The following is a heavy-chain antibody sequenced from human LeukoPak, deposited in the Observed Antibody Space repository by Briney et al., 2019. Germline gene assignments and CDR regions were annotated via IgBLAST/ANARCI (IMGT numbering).Heavy chain of an antibody. D-gene: IGHD5-18*01. J-gene: IGHJ4*02. CDR1: GGSISSYY. CDR2: IYYSGST. V-gene: IGHV4-59*01. Sequence: SETLSLTCTVSGGSISSYYWSGIRQPPGKGLEWIGYIYYSGSTNYNPSLKSRVTISVDTSKNQFSLKLSSVTAADTAVYYCARSLSGYSKFDYWGQGTLVTVSS. CDR3: ARSLSGYSKFDY.